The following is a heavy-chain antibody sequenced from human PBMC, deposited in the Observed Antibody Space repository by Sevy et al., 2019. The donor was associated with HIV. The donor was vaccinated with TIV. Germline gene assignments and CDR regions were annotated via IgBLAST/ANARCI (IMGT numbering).Heavy chain of an antibody. CDR2: IWYDGSIQ. D-gene: IGHD2-2*01. CDR3: ARAPGPARAGYYFDF. CDR1: GFRFSGYA. Sequence: GGSLRLSCVASGFRFSGYAMHWVRQAPGKGLEWLAIIWYDGSIQYYADSVKGRFTISRDDSQNTLYLQMNSLRADDTAVYYCARAPGPARAGYYFDFWGQGTPVTVS. V-gene: IGHV3-33*01. J-gene: IGHJ4*02.